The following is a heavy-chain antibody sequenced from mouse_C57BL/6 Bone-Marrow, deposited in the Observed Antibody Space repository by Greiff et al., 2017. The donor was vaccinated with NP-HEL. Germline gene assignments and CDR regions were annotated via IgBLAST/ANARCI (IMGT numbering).Heavy chain of an antibody. CDR2: INPNNGGT. D-gene: IGHD1-1*01. V-gene: IGHV1-26*01. CDR1: GYTFTDYY. J-gene: IGHJ2*01. Sequence: EVQLQQSGPELVKPGASVKISCKASGYTFTDYYMNWVKQSHGKSLEWIGDINPNNGGTSYNQKFKGKATLTVDKSSSTAYMELRSLTSEDSAVYYCARSAVVEGYWGQGTTLTVSS. CDR3: ARSAVVEGY.